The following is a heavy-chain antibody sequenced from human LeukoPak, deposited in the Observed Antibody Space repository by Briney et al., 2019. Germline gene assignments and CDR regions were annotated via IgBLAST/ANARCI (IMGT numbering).Heavy chain of an antibody. J-gene: IGHJ4*02. CDR1: GFTFSGSD. CDR3: TRPDVDY. V-gene: IGHV3-73*01. Sequence: GGSLRLSCAASGFTFSGSDIDWVRQASGKGLEWVGHIRSKTNSYATADAASVKGRFTISRDDSKNTAYLQMNSLKTEDTAVYYCTRPDVDYWGQGTLVTVSS. CDR2: IRSKTNSYAT.